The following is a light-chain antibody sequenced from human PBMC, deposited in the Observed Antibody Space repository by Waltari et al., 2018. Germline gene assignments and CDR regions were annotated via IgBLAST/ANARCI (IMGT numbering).Light chain of an antibody. CDR2: EVT. J-gene: IGLJ3*02. Sequence: QSALTQPPSASGSPGQSVTISCTETSSDVGGYAYVSWYQQHPAKAPKLMLYEVTKLPSVVPDRFSGSKSGNTASLTVSGLQAEDEADYYCSSYAGSNLWVFGGGTKLTVL. CDR1: SSDVGGYAY. CDR3: SSYAGSNLWV. V-gene: IGLV2-8*01.